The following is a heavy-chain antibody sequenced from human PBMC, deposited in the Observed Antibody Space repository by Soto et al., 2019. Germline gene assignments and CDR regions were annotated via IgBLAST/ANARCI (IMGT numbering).Heavy chain of an antibody. V-gene: IGHV3-23*01. Sequence: GGSLRLSCAASGYTFSSYAMSWVRQAPGKGLEWVSGISGSGGSTYYADSVKGRFTVSRDNYKNTLYLQMNSLRAEDTAVYYCARDQCRGGSCYAEGDYWGQGTLVTVSS. CDR1: GYTFSSYA. CDR3: ARDQCRGGSCYAEGDY. D-gene: IGHD2-15*01. CDR2: ISGSGGST. J-gene: IGHJ4*02.